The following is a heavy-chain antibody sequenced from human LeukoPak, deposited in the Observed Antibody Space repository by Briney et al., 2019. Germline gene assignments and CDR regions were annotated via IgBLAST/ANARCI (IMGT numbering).Heavy chain of an antibody. CDR3: ARHCSGGTCYSDFDY. J-gene: IGHJ4*02. Sequence: PSETLSLTCTVPGGSISNYYWSWIRQPPGKGLEWIGSIFYTGSTYYNPSLKSRVTISVDTSKNHFSLKLNSVTAADTAVYYCARHCSGGTCYSDFDYWGQGTLVTVSS. CDR2: IFYTGST. V-gene: IGHV4-59*05. CDR1: GGSISNYY. D-gene: IGHD2-15*01.